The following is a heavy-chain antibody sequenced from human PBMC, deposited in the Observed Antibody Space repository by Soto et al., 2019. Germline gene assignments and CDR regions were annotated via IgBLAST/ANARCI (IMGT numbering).Heavy chain of an antibody. Sequence: EVQLVESGGGLVQPGGSLKLSCAASGFTFSGSAMHWVRQASGKGLEWVGRIRSKANSYATEYAASVNGRFTISRDDSKNTAYLQMNSRRTEDTALYYCTSYRSGGSCYYGSGRMDVWCHETTVTVSS. V-gene: IGHV3-73*02. CDR1: GFTFSGSA. CDR3: TSYRSGGSCYYGSGRMDV. CDR2: IRSKANSYAT. J-gene: IGHJ6*02. D-gene: IGHD2-15*01.